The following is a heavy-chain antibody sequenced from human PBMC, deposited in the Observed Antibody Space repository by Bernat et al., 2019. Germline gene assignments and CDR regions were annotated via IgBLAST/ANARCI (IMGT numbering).Heavy chain of an antibody. CDR1: GYTFTGYA. CDR2: ISAYDGNT. Sequence: QVQLVQSGAEVKKPGASVKVSCKASGYTFTGYAISWVRQAPGHGLEWMGWISAYDGNTNYAQRFQGRVTMTTDTSTSTAYMELRSLTSDDTAVYYCARRDWLDPWGQGTLVTVSS. J-gene: IGHJ5*02. V-gene: IGHV1-18*01. CDR3: ARRDWLDP.